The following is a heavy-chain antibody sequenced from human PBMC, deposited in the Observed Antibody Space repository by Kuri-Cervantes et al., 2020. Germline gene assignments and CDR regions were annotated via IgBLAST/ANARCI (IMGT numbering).Heavy chain of an antibody. CDR3: AKFATIFGVVIMDYDY. V-gene: IGHV3-64*02. Sequence: GESLKISCAASGFTFSSYAMHWVRQAPGKGLEYVSAISSNGGSTYYADSVKGRFTISRDNSKNTLYLQMNSLRAEDTAVYYCAKFATIFGVVIMDYDYWGQGTLVTVSS. J-gene: IGHJ4*02. D-gene: IGHD3-3*01. CDR1: GFTFSSYA. CDR2: ISSNGGST.